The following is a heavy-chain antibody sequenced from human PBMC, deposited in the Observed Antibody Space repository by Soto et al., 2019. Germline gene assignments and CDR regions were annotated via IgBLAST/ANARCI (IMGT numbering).Heavy chain of an antibody. J-gene: IGHJ5*02. V-gene: IGHV1-46*01. CDR2: INPSGGST. Sequence: GASVKVSCKASGYTFTSYYMHWVRQAPGQGLEWMGIINPSGGSTSYAQKFQGRVTMTRDTSTSTVYMELSSLRSEDTAVYYCARDRYCSSTSCKPYPSRYWFDPWGQGTLVTVSS. CDR1: GYTFTSYY. D-gene: IGHD2-2*01. CDR3: ARDRYCSSTSCKPYPSRYWFDP.